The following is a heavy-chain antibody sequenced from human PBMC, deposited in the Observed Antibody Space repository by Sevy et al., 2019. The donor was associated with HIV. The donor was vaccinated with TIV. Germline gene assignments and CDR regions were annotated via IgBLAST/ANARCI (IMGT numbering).Heavy chain of an antibody. CDR3: ARIGYCSSTSCSHYYYYGMDV. V-gene: IGHV1-8*01. J-gene: IGHJ6*02. CDR2: MNPNSGNT. Sequence: ASVKVSCKASGYTFTSYDINWVRQATGQGLEWMGWMNPNSGNTGYAQKFQGRVTMTRNTSISTAYMEQSSLRSEDTAVYYCARIGYCSSTSCSHYYYYGMDVWGQGTTVTVSS. CDR1: GYTFTSYD. D-gene: IGHD2-2*01.